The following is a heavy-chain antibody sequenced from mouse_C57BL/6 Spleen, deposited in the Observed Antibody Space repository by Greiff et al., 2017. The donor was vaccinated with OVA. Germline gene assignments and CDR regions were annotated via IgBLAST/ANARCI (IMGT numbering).Heavy chain of an antibody. V-gene: IGHV5-17*01. CDR1: GFTFSDYG. CDR3: AGRRLRAMDY. J-gene: IGHJ4*01. CDR2: ISSCSSTI. Sequence: EVKLVEPGGGLVKPGGSLKLSCAASGFTFSDYGMHWVRQAPEKGLEWVAYISSCSSTIYSADTVKGRFTISRDNAKNTLFLQMTSLRSEDTAMYYCAGRRLRAMDYWGQGTSVTVSS.